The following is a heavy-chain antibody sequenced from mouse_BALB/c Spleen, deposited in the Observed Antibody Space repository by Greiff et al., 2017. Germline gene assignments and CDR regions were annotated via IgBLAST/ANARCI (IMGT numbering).Heavy chain of an antibody. D-gene: IGHD2-1*01. CDR3: TPFYYSFAY. CDR1: GYTFTSYW. J-gene: IGHJ3*01. CDR2: ICPGSGST. Sequence: LQQPGSELVRPGASVKLSCKASGYTFTSYWMHWVKQRPGQGLEWIGNICPGSGSTNYDEKFKSKATLTVDTSSSTAYMQLSSLTSEDSAVYYCTPFYYSFAYWGQGTLVTVSA. V-gene: IGHV1S22*01.